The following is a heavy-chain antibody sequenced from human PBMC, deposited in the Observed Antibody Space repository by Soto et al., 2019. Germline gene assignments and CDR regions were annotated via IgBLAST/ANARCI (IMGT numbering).Heavy chain of an antibody. CDR1: GFTFSSYE. Sequence: PGGSLRLSXTASGFTFSSYEMNWVRQAPGKGLEWVSYISTSGSTIYYADSVKGRFTISRDNAKNSLYLQMNSLRPDDTAVYYCARENCDYWGQGTLVTVSS. J-gene: IGHJ4*02. CDR3: ARENCDY. V-gene: IGHV3-48*03. D-gene: IGHD1-1*01. CDR2: ISTSGSTI.